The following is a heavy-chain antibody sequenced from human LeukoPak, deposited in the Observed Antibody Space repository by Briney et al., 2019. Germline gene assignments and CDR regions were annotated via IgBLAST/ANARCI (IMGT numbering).Heavy chain of an antibody. J-gene: IGHJ4*02. Sequence: PGGSLRLSCAASGFTFSSYSMNWVRQAPGKGREWVSGITGSDSSTYYADSVRGRFTISRDNSKNTLYLQMNSLRADDTAVYYCAKGATPFDYGGNSVYWGQGTLVTVSS. CDR3: AKGATPFDYGGNSVY. D-gene: IGHD4-23*01. CDR1: GFTFSSYS. CDR2: ITGSDSST. V-gene: IGHV3-23*01.